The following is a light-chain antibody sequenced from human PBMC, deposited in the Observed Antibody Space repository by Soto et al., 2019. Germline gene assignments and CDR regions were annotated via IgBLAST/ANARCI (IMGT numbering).Light chain of an antibody. CDR2: LGS. CDR3: MQAQPTPRT. V-gene: IGKV2-28*01. CDR1: QSLLRNNGRNY. J-gene: IGKJ4*01. Sequence: DIVMTQSPLSLSVSPGEPASISCRSSQSLLRNNGRNYLDWYVQKPGQSPQLLIYLGSTRASGVPDRFSGSGSGADFTLIISRVEAADVGVYFCMQAQPTPRTFGGGTQVEIK.